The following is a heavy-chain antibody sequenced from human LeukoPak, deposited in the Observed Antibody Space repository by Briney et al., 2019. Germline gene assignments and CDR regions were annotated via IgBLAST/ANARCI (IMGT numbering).Heavy chain of an antibody. CDR1: GFTFDDYA. D-gene: IGHD3-10*01. CDR3: AKDLATGSVSQSMDV. Sequence: GGSLRLSCAASGFTFDDYAMHWVRQAPGKGLEWVSLISWDGGRRDYGDSVKGRFTISRDNSRNFLYLQMNSLRPEDTAVYYCAKDLATGSVSQSMDVWGKGTTVIVSS. CDR2: ISWDGGRR. V-gene: IGHV3-43D*04. J-gene: IGHJ6*03.